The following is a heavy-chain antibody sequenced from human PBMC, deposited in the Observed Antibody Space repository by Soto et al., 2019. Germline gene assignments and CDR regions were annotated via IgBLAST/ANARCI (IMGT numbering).Heavy chain of an antibody. CDR3: AGDRYYGSGNWFDP. V-gene: IGHV1-18*01. Sequence: ASVKVSCKASGYTFTSYGISWVRQAPGQGLEWMGWISAYNGNPNYAQKLQGRVTMTTDTSTSTAYMELRSLRSDDTAVYYCAGDRYYGSGNWFDPWGQGTLVTVSS. CDR1: GYTFTSYG. J-gene: IGHJ5*02. CDR2: ISAYNGNP. D-gene: IGHD3-10*01.